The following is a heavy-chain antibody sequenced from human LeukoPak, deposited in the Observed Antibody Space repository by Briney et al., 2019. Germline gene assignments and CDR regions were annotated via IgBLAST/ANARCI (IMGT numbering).Heavy chain of an antibody. Sequence: KSSETLSLTCAVSGYSISRGYYWGWIRQPPGKGLEWIGNIYHSGITSYNPSLKSRVTISVDTSKNQLSLKLTSVTAADTAVYYCARGITIFGVATIYYFDYWGRGSLVTVSS. J-gene: IGHJ4*02. D-gene: IGHD3-3*01. CDR3: ARGITIFGVATIYYFDY. CDR2: IYHSGIT. V-gene: IGHV4-38-2*01. CDR1: GYSISRGYY.